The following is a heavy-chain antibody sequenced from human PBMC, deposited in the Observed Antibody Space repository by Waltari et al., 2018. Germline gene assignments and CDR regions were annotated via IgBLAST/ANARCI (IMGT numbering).Heavy chain of an antibody. J-gene: IGHJ6*02. V-gene: IGHV1-2*02. CDR2: INPNSGGT. CDR1: GYTFTGYY. Sequence: QVQLVQSGAEVKKPGASVKVSCTASGYTFTGYYMHWVRQAPGQGLEWMGWINPNSGGTNYAQKFQGRVTMTRDTSISTAYMELSRLRSDDTAVYYCARAPYSGSYTYYYYYGMDVWGQGTTVTVSS. D-gene: IGHD1-26*01. CDR3: ARAPYSGSYTYYYYYGMDV.